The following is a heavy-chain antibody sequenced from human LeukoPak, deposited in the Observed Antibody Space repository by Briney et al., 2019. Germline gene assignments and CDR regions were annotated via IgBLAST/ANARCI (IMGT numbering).Heavy chain of an antibody. Sequence: SVKVSCKASGGTFSGYGVSWVRQAPGQGLEWMGGIIPIFGTANYAQKFQGRVTITADESTSTAYMELSSLRSEDTAVYYCARVFRRAAGEDYWGQGTLVTVSS. J-gene: IGHJ4*02. CDR2: IIPIFGTA. V-gene: IGHV1-69*01. D-gene: IGHD6-13*01. CDR3: ARVFRRAAGEDY. CDR1: GGTFSGYG.